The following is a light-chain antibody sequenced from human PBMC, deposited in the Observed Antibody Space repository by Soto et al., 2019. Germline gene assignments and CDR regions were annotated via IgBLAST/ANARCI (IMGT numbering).Light chain of an antibody. J-gene: IGKJ2*01. Sequence: DIQMTQSPSFVSASVGDRVTITCRASQAISIWLAWYQQKPGKAPRLLMYAASNLQSGVPSRFSGSGSGTDFTLTISSLQPEDFETYYCQQSYSTPNTFGQGTKVDIK. CDR2: AAS. V-gene: IGKV1-12*01. CDR1: QAISIW. CDR3: QQSYSTPNT.